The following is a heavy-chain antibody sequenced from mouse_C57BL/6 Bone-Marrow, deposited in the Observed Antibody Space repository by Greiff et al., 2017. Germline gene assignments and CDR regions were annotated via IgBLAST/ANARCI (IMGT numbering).Heavy chain of an antibody. CDR3: APMVTAY. V-gene: IGHV1-59*01. J-gene: IGHJ3*01. Sequence: QVQLQQPGAELVRPGTSVKLSCKASGYTFTSYWMHWVKQRPGKGLEWIGVIDPSDSYTNYNQKFKGKATLTVDTSSSTAYMQLSSLTSEDSAVYYCAPMVTAYWGQGTLVTVSA. CDR2: IDPSDSYT. D-gene: IGHD2-2*01. CDR1: GYTFTSYW.